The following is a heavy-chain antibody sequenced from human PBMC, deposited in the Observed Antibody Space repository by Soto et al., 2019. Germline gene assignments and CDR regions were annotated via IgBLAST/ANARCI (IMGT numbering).Heavy chain of an antibody. Sequence: QVQLQQWGAGLLKPSETLSLTCAVYGGSFSGYYWSWIRQPPGKGLEWIGEINHSGSTNYNPSLKSRVTISVYTSKNQFSLKLSSVTAADTAVYYCARDYGDYAIDPWGQGTLVTVSS. D-gene: IGHD4-17*01. CDR1: GGSFSGYY. CDR2: INHSGST. J-gene: IGHJ5*02. CDR3: ARDYGDYAIDP. V-gene: IGHV4-34*01.